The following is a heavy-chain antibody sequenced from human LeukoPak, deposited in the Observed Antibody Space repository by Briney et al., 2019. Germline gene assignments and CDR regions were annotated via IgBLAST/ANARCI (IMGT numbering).Heavy chain of an antibody. D-gene: IGHD1-26*01. Sequence: GGSLRLSCAASGFTFSSYWMHWVRQVPGKGLVWVARIDNDGSSTSYADSVKGRFTISRDNSKNTLYLQMNSLRAEDTAVYYCARGPYRYSGSAPYFQHWGQGTLVTVSS. V-gene: IGHV3-74*01. CDR2: IDNDGSST. J-gene: IGHJ1*01. CDR1: GFTFSSYW. CDR3: ARGPYRYSGSAPYFQH.